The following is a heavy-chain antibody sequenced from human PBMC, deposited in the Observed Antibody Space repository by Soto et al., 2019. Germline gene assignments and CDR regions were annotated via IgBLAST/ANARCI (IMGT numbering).Heavy chain of an antibody. V-gene: IGHV1-2*02. CDR1: GYTFTGYY. Sequence: ASVKVSCEASGYTFTGYYMHWVRQAPGQGLEWMGWINPNSGGTNYAQKFQGRVTMTRDTSISTACMELSRLRSDDTAVYYCARVVAGAGTEAFDIWGQGTMVTVSS. D-gene: IGHD6-19*01. CDR3: ARVVAGAGTEAFDI. J-gene: IGHJ3*02. CDR2: INPNSGGT.